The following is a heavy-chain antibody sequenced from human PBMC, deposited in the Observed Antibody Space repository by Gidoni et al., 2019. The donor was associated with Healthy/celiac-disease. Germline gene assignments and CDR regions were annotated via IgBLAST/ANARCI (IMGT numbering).Heavy chain of an antibody. CDR3: ALFGDDYVWGSYRAPGMDV. J-gene: IGHJ6*02. CDR1: GFTFSSYA. D-gene: IGHD3-16*02. Sequence: EVQLVESGGGLVQPGGSLRLSCAASGFTFSSYAMHWVRQAPGKGLEYVSAISSNGGSTYYANSVKGRFTISRDNSKNTLYLQMGSLRAEDMAVYYCALFGDDYVWGSYRAPGMDVWGQGTTVTVSS. V-gene: IGHV3-64*01. CDR2: ISSNGGST.